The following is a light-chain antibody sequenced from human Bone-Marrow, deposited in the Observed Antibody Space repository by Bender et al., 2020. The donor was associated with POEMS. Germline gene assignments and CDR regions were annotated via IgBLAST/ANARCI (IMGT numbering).Light chain of an antibody. CDR2: DVS. CDR3: SSYSSNREV. J-gene: IGLJ1*01. Sequence: QSALTQPRSVSGSPGQSVTISCTGTSNNYVSWYQQHPGKAPKLMIYDVSNRPSGVSDRFSGSKSDNTASLTISGLQAEDEADYYCSSYSSNREVFGTGTKVTVL. CDR1: SNNY. V-gene: IGLV2-11*01.